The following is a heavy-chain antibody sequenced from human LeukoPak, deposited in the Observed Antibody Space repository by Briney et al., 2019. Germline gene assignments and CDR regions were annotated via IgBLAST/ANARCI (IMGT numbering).Heavy chain of an antibody. D-gene: IGHD1-7*01. J-gene: IGHJ4*02. V-gene: IGHV3-20*04. Sequence: PGGSLRLSCVASGFTFNDSGMRWIRQAPGKGLEWISGINWNGRSRGYADSVKGRFTISRDNAKNSLYLEMNSLRAEDTALYFCARPLGITGTTPFDFWGQGTRVTVSS. CDR2: INWNGRSR. CDR3: ARPLGITGTTPFDF. CDR1: GFTFNDSG.